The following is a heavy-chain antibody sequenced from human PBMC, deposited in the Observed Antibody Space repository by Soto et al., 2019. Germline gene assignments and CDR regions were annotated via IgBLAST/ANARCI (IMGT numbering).Heavy chain of an antibody. J-gene: IGHJ5*02. CDR1: GFTFSMFS. Sequence: GSLRLSCSASGFTFSMFSMHWVRQAPGKGLEHVSGISSNGDSTYYADSVKGRFTISRDNSKNTLYLQMSSLRAVDTAVYYCVHPRSTVQIPPTWGQGTLVTVSS. CDR2: ISSNGDST. V-gene: IGHV3-64D*06. CDR3: VHPRSTVQIPPT. D-gene: IGHD4-17*01.